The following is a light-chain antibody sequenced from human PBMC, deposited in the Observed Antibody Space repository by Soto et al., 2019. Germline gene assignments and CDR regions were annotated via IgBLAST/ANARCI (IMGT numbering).Light chain of an antibody. Sequence: EIVXTXXPGTLSLSPGERATLSCRASQSVSSSYLAWYQQKPGQAPRLLIYGASSRATGIPDRFSGSGSGTDFTLTISRLEPEDFAVYYCQQYGSSPPVTFGPGTKVDIK. CDR3: QQYGSSPPVT. V-gene: IGKV3-20*01. J-gene: IGKJ3*01. CDR1: QSVSSSY. CDR2: GAS.